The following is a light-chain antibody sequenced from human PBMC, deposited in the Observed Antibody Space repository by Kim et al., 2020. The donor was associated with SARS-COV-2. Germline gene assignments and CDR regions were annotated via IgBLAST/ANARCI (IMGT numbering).Light chain of an antibody. Sequence: WFPGGTGTLSCRASPTVSSSYLAWYQRNPGQAPRLLIYDASKRATDIPDRFRGSGSGTDFSLTISRLDPEDFAVYYCHQYGTSPQTFGKGTKLEI. CDR3: HQYGTSPQT. J-gene: IGKJ2*01. CDR2: DAS. CDR1: PTVSSSY. V-gene: IGKV3-20*01.